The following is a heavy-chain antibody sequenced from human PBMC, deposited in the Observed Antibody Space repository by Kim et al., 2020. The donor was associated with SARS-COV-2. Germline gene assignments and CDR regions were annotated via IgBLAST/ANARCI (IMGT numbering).Heavy chain of an antibody. D-gene: IGHD1-26*01. CDR2: T. V-gene: IGHV4-59*01. J-gene: IGHJ4*02. Sequence: TYSPHALKSRVTISWPASKNQFSLNLSSVTAADTAVYYCARDSYGSYFFDYWGRGTLVTVSS. CDR3: ARDSYGSYFFDY.